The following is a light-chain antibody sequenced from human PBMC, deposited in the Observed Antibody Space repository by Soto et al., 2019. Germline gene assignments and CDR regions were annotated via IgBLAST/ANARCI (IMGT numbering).Light chain of an antibody. V-gene: IGKV1-9*01. J-gene: IGKJ4*01. CDR3: QQLNTL. CDR1: QGISSY. Sequence: DIQLTQSPSFLSASVGDRVTITCRASQGISSYLVWYQQKPGKAPKLLIYAASTLESGVPSRFSGNGSGTEFTLTISSLQPEDFATYYCQQLNTLFGGGTKVEIK. CDR2: AAS.